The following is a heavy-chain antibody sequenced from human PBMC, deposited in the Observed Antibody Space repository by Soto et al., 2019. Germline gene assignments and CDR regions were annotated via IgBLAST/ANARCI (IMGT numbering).Heavy chain of an antibody. CDR1: GGTFSSYA. J-gene: IGHJ4*02. D-gene: IGHD5-18*01. CDR3: ASLQVVDTAMDY. Sequence: ASVKVSCKASGGTFSSYAISWVRQAPGQGLEWMGRIIPILGIANYAQKFQGRVTITADKSTSTAYMELSSLRSEDTAVYYCASLQVVDTAMDYWGQGTLVTVSS. CDR2: IIPILGIA. V-gene: IGHV1-69*04.